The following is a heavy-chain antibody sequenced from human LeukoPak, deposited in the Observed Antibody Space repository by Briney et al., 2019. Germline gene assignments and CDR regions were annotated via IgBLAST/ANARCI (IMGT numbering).Heavy chain of an antibody. V-gene: IGHV4-59*08. CDR1: GGSISSYY. J-gene: IGHJ5*02. CDR2: IYYSGST. D-gene: IGHD6-19*01. CDR3: ARHGGYSSAWFDP. Sequence: SETLSLTCTVSGGSISSYYWSWIRQPPGKGLEWIGYIYYSGSTNYNPSLKSRVTISVDTSKNQFSLKLSSVTAADTAVYNCARHGGYSSAWFDPWGQGTLVTVSS.